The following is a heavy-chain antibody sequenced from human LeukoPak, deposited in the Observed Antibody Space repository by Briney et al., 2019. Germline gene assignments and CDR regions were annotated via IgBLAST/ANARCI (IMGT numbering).Heavy chain of an antibody. Sequence: PGGSLRLSCAASGFTFSSYAMHWVRQAPGKGLEYVSAISSNGGSTYYANSVKGRFTISRDNSKNTLYLQMGSLRAEDMAVYYCARVAYYDSSGPLDYWGQGTLVTVSS. V-gene: IGHV3-64*01. J-gene: IGHJ4*02. CDR2: ISSNGGST. D-gene: IGHD3-22*01. CDR3: ARVAYYDSSGPLDY. CDR1: GFTFSSYA.